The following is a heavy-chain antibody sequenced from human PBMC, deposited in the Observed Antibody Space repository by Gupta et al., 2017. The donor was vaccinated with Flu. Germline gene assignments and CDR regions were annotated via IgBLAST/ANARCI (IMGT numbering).Heavy chain of an antibody. CDR2: ISSSSTYI. CDR1: GFAFGTYA. Sequence: EVQLVESGGGLVTPGGSLRLSWQGKGFAFGTYALNWVRQVPGKGLEWVASISSSSTYIFYHDSVKGRCTTSRDNAKNSVFLQMNSLRSEDTAVYHCARDAAGTDFNWFDPWGPGTRVTVS. CDR3: ARDAAGTDFNWFDP. J-gene: IGHJ5*01. D-gene: IGHD6-13*01. V-gene: IGHV3-21*01.